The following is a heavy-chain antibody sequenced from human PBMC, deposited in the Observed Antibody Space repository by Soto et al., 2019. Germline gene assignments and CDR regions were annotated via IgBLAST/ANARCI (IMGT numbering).Heavy chain of an antibody. Sequence: GGSLRLSCAASGFTFSSYAMSWVRQAPGKGLEWVSAISGSGGSTYYADSVKGRFTISRDNSKNTLYLQMNSLRAEDTAVYYCAKGGAEPAWYYDFWSGYSQGYFDYWGQGTLVTVSS. J-gene: IGHJ4*02. CDR2: ISGSGGST. D-gene: IGHD3-3*01. CDR3: AKGGAEPAWYYDFWSGYSQGYFDY. CDR1: GFTFSSYA. V-gene: IGHV3-23*01.